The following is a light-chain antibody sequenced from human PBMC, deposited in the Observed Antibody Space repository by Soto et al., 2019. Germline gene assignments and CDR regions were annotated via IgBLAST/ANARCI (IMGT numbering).Light chain of an antibody. V-gene: IGKV3-15*01. CDR1: QSVSTS. J-gene: IGKJ2*01. CDR2: SAS. CDR3: QQYIHGYT. Sequence: EVVMTQSPATLPVFPGERVTLSCRASQSVSTSLAWYQQKRGQAPRLLIYSASTRATGIPARFSGSGSGTEFTLTISSLESEDFAVYYCQQYIHGYTFGQGTELEIK.